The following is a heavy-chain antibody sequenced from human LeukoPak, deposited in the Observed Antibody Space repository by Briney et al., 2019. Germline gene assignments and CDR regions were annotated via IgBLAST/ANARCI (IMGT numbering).Heavy chain of an antibody. Sequence: PSETLSLTCTVSGASIKTYYWTWIRQPAGKGLEWIGRICTGGSTSYNASLKSRVTMSVDTSKNQFSLRLTSVTAADTAVYYCARNSGDLWGQGTLVTVSS. CDR1: GASIKTYY. J-gene: IGHJ5*02. CDR3: ARNSGDL. V-gene: IGHV4-4*07. CDR2: ICTGGST. D-gene: IGHD4-23*01.